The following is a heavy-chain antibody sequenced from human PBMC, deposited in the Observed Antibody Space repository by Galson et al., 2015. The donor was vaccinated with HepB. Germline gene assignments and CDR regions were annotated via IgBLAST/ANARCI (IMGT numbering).Heavy chain of an antibody. CDR3: ARLGEAAGFLGY. CDR2: ISGYNGNT. Sequence: QSGAEVKKPGASVKVSCKASGYIFISYGISWVRQAPGQGLEWMGWISGYNGNTNYAQKFQGRVTMTTDTSTSTAYMELRSLRSDDTAVYYCARLGEAAGFLGYWGQGTLVTVSS. V-gene: IGHV1-18*01. D-gene: IGHD6-13*01. CDR1: GYIFISYG. J-gene: IGHJ4*02.